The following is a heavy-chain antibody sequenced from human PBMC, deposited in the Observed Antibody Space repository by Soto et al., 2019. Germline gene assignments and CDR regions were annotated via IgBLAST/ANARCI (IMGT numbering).Heavy chain of an antibody. CDR1: GYTLTELS. D-gene: IGHD2-2*01. CDR2: FDPEDGET. CDR3: ATAPGYCSSTSCLNNWFGR. V-gene: IGHV1-24*01. Sequence: AAVKVSCKVSGYTLTELSMHWVRQAPGKGLEWMGGFDPEDGETIYAQKFQGRVTMTEDTSTDTAYMELSSLRSEDTAVYYCATAPGYCSSTSCLNNWFGRWGQGNLVTVSS. J-gene: IGHJ5*02.